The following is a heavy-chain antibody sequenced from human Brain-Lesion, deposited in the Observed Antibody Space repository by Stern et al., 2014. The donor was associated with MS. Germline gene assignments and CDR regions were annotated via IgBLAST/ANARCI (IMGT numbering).Heavy chain of an antibody. Sequence: VQLEESGPGLVKPSDTLSLTCSVSGDSLSSSTFYWGWIRQPPGKGPEWIGSVYYSGNTYYHPSLKSRVTISVDTSKNQFPRRLTSVTAADTAVYYCARHQLGYGYAYLRYWGQGTLVTVSS. J-gene: IGHJ4*02. D-gene: IGHD5-18*01. CDR1: GDSLSSSTFY. CDR3: ARHQLGYGYAYLRY. V-gene: IGHV4-39*01. CDR2: VYYSGNT.